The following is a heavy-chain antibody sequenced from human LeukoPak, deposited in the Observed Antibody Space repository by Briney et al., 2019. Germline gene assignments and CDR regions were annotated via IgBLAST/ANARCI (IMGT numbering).Heavy chain of an antibody. J-gene: IGHJ4*02. CDR3: AKASNYYGSGSYYEDY. CDR1: GFTFSSYG. V-gene: IGHV3-30*18. D-gene: IGHD3-10*01. CDR2: ISYDGSNK. Sequence: GGSLRLSCAASGFTFSSYGMHWVRQAPGKGLEWVAVISYDGSNKYYADSVKGRFTISRDNSKNTLYLQMNSLRAEDTAVYYCAKASNYYGSGSYYEDYWGQGTLVTVSS.